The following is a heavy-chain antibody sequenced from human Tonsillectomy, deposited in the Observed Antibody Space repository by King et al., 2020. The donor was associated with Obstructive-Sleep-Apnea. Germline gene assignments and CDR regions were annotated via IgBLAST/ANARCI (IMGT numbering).Heavy chain of an antibody. J-gene: IGHJ3*02. Sequence: QLQESGPGLVKPSQTLSLTCTVSSGSISSGDYYWSWIRQPPGKGLEWIGYLHYSGSTYYNPSLKTRVSMSVDTSKNQFSLKLRSVTASDTAVYYCARDGPDGDYDAFDIWGQGTMVTVSS. CDR2: LHYSGST. CDR1: SGSISSGDYY. V-gene: IGHV4-30-4*01. D-gene: IGHD4-17*01. CDR3: ARDGPDGDYDAFDI.